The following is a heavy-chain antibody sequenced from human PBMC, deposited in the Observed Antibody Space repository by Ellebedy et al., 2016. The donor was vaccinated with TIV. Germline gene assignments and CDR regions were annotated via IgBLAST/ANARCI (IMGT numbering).Heavy chain of an antibody. J-gene: IGHJ4*02. CDR1: GYTFSSYA. D-gene: IGHD2-8*02. V-gene: IGHV1-3*04. Sequence: ASVKVSRXASGYTFSSYAMYWVRQAPGQGLEWMGWINIGNGYTKYSQKFQGRVSINRDTSASTLYMELSSLRFEDTAVYYCVRDDCIGGACYPGGYWGQGTLVTVSS. CDR2: INIGNGYT. CDR3: VRDDCIGGACYPGGY.